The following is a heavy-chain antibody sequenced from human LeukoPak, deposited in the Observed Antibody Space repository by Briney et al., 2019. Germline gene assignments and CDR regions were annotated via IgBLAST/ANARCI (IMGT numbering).Heavy chain of an antibody. CDR3: ARGGYGDRIDY. Sequence: ASVKVSCKASGYTFIRYYMHWVRQAPGQGLEWMGIINPSGVSTSYAQKFQGRVTMTRDTSTSTVYMELSRLRSEDTAVYYCARGGYGDRIDYWGQGTLVSVSS. CDR2: INPSGVST. D-gene: IGHD4-17*01. CDR1: GYTFIRYY. J-gene: IGHJ4*02. V-gene: IGHV1-46*01.